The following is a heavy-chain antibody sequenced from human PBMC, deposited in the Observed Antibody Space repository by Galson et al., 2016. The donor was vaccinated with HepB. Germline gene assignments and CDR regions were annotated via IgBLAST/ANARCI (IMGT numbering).Heavy chain of an antibody. CDR1: GGSISSSKW. V-gene: IGHV4-4*02. CDR3: ARGGHEILAGYPTPYYYYGLDV. CDR2: IFHSGST. D-gene: IGHD3-9*01. Sequence: ETLSLTCAVSGGSISSSKWWSWVRQPPGKGLEWIGEIFHSGSTTYNTSLKSRVTISLDKSKTQCSLTLSSVTAADTAVYYCARGGHEILAGYPTPYYYYGLDVWGQGTTVIVSS. J-gene: IGHJ6*02.